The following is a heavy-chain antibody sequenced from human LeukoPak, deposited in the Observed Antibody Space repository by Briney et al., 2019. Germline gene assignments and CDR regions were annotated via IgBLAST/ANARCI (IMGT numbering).Heavy chain of an antibody. Sequence: PGGSLRLSCAASAFTFSNYDMNWVRQAPGKGLEWVSYIGSTSGAIRYADSVEGRFTISRDNAKTSLYLQMNSLRDEDTAVYYCARGNPYYFDYWGQGTLVTVSS. CDR3: ARGNPYYFDY. J-gene: IGHJ4*02. V-gene: IGHV3-48*02. CDR1: AFTFSNYD. D-gene: IGHD1-14*01. CDR2: IGSTSGAI.